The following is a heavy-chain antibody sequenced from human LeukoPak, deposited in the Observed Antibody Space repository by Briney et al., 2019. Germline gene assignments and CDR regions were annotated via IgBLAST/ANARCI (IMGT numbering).Heavy chain of an antibody. CDR3: ATSYYYDSSGYPSYLDY. CDR1: GYTFISYG. V-gene: IGHV1-18*01. CDR2: ISAYNGNT. J-gene: IGHJ4*02. Sequence: ASVKVSCKASGYTFISYGITWVRQAPGQGLEWMGWISAYNGNTNYAQKLQGRVTMTTDTSTNTAYMELRSLRSDDTAVYYCATSYYYDSSGYPSYLDYWGQGTLVTVSS. D-gene: IGHD3-22*01.